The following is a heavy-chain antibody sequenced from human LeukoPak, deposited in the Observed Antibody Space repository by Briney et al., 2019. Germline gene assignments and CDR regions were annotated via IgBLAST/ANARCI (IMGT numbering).Heavy chain of an antibody. CDR1: GFTFSSYA. J-gene: IGHJ4*02. CDR3: AKDSSSSKNGYYFDY. V-gene: IGHV3-23*01. Sequence: GGSLRLSCAASGFTFSSYAMSWVRQAPGKGLEWVSAISGSGGSTYYADSVKGRFTISRDNSKNTLYLRMNSLRAEDTAVYYCAKDSSSSKNGYYFDYWGQGTLVTVSS. D-gene: IGHD6-13*01. CDR2: ISGSGGST.